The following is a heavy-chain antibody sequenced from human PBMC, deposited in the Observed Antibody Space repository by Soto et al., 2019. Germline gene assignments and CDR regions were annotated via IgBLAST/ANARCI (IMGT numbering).Heavy chain of an antibody. J-gene: IGHJ4*02. CDR2: ISSSSSTI. D-gene: IGHD1-7*01. Sequence: EVQLVESGGGLVQPGGSLRLSCAASGFTFSSYSMNWVRQAPGKGLEWVSYISSSSSTIYYADSVKGRFTISRDNAKNSLYLQMNSLRAEDTAVYYCARDNWNYVRSFDYWGQGTLVTVSS. CDR3: ARDNWNYVRSFDY. V-gene: IGHV3-48*01. CDR1: GFTFSSYS.